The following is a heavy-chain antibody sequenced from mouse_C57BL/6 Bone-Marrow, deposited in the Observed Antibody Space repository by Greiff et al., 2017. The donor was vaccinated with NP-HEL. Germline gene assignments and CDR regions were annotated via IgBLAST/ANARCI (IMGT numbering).Heavy chain of an antibody. CDR3: AREGDGSRGDYFDY. J-gene: IGHJ2*01. V-gene: IGHV1-72*01. CDR1: GFNIKDYY. Sequence: QVQLQQSGAELVKPGASVKLSCTASGFNIKDYYMHWVKQRTGRGLEWIGRIDPNSGGTKYNEKFKSKATLTVDKPSSTAYMQLSSLTSEDSAVYYCAREGDGSRGDYFDYWGQGTTLTVSS. D-gene: IGHD1-1*01. CDR2: IDPNSGGT.